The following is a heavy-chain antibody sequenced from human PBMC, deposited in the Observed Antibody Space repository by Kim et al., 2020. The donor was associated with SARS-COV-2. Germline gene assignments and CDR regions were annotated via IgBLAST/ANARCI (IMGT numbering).Heavy chain of an antibody. D-gene: IGHD3-10*01. Sequence: GGSLRLSCADSGFTFSSCAMHWVRQAPGKGLEWVAVISYDGSNKNYADSVKGRFTISRDNSKNTLYLQMNSLRAEDTALYYCARDPWLRLRGLTYSYYGMDVWGQGTTVTVSS. CDR2: ISYDGSNK. CDR3: ARDPWLRLRGLTYSYYGMDV. CDR1: GFTFSSCA. J-gene: IGHJ6*02. V-gene: IGHV3-30-3*01.